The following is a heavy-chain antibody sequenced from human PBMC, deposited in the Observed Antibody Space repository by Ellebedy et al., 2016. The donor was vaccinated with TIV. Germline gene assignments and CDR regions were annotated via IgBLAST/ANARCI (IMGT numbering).Heavy chain of an antibody. Sequence: SETLSLXXTVSGGYLRTYYWSWIRQSPEKGLEWIGYIYYTGSTDYNPSLKGRATISVDTSTNQFSLNLRSVTAADTASYFCARALAASGKVTYHYGMDLWGQGTTVIVSS. J-gene: IGHJ6*02. CDR3: ARALAASGKVTYHYGMDL. CDR1: GGYLRTYY. CDR2: IYYTGST. V-gene: IGHV4-59*01. D-gene: IGHD6-13*01.